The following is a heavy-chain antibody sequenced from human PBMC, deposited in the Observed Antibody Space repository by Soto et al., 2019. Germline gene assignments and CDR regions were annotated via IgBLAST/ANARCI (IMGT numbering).Heavy chain of an antibody. CDR1: GFSLSNARMG. CDR2: IFSNDGK. D-gene: IGHD3-3*01. Sequence: SGPTLVNPTETLTLTCTVSGFSLSNARMGVSWIRQPPGKALEWLAHIFSNDGKSYSTSLKRRLTISKDTSKSQVVLTMTNMDPVDTDTYYCARIRGYDFWSGYYTAYYYYYYGLDVWGQGTTVTVSS. V-gene: IGHV2-26*01. CDR3: ARIRGYDFWSGYYTAYYYYYYGLDV. J-gene: IGHJ6*02.